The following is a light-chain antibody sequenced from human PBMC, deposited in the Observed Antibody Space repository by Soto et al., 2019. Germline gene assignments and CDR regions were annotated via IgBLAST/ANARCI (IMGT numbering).Light chain of an antibody. CDR1: QSVRSY. J-gene: IGKJ1*01. V-gene: IGKV3-20*01. CDR2: GAS. CDR3: QQYGSSPGT. Sequence: EIVMTQSPATLSVSPGERATLSCGASQSVRSYLAWYQQKPGQAPRLLIFGASIRDTGIPDRFSGSGSGTDFTLTISRLESEDFAVYYCQQYGSSPGTFGQGTKVDIK.